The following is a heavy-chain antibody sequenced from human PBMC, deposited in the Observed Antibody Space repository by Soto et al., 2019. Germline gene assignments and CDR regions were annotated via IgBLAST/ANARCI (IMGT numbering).Heavy chain of an antibody. CDR3: VGDGEMGGWNFDY. V-gene: IGHV3-33*01. D-gene: IGHD1-26*01. J-gene: IGHJ4*02. CDR2: MWPDGSGE. CDR1: GFTFSEQG. Sequence: QVQLVESGGGVVQPGRSLRLSCATSGFTFSEQGIHWVRQAPGKGLEWVAFMWPDGSGEVYVDSVRGRFTISRDNAKRRFFVQRDSRRAEDRVVYYCVGDGEMGGWNFDYGGRGTLVPV.